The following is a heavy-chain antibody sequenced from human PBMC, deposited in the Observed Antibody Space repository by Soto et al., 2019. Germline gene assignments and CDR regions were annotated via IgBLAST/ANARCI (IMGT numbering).Heavy chain of an antibody. CDR2: ISGSGGST. J-gene: IGHJ5*02. CDR1: GFTFSSYA. D-gene: IGHD5-12*01. V-gene: IGHV3-23*01. Sequence: GGSLRLSCAASGFTFSSYAMSWVRQAPGKGLEWVSAISGSGGSTYYADSVKGRFTISRDNSKNTLYLQMNSLRAEDTAVYYCVASPLSLNWFDPWGQGTLVTVSS. CDR3: VASPLSLNWFDP.